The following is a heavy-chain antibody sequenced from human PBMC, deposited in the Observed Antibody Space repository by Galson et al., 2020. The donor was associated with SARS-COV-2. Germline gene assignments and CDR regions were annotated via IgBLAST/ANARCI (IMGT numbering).Heavy chain of an antibody. V-gene: IGHV4-30-4*01. Sequence: SQTLSLTCTVSGGSISSGDYYWSWIRQPPGKGLEWIGYIYYSGRTYYNPSLKSRVTISVDTSKNQFSLKLSSVTAADTAVYYCARGGRFLEWLLSVNYYYYMDVWGKGTTVTVSS. CDR2: IYYSGRT. CDR1: GGSISSGDYY. J-gene: IGHJ6*03. D-gene: IGHD3-3*01. CDR3: ARGGRFLEWLLSVNYYYYMDV.